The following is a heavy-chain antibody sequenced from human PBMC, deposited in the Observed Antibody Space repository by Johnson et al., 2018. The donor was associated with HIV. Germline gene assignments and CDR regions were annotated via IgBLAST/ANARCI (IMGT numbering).Heavy chain of an antibody. CDR2: ISYDGSNK. V-gene: IGHV3-30*03. CDR1: GFTFSSYG. J-gene: IGHJ3*02. Sequence: QVQLVESGGGVVQPGRSLRLSCAASGFTFSSYGMHWVRQAPGKGLEWVAVISYDGSNKYYADSVKGRFTISRDNAKNSLYLQMNSLRAEDTAVYYCARDRPLFGNPRAFDIWGQGTMVTVSS. CDR3: ARDRPLFGNPRAFDI. D-gene: IGHD4-23*01.